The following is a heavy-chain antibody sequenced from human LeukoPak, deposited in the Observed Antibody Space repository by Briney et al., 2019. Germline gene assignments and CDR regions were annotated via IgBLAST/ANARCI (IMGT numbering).Heavy chain of an antibody. CDR3: ARVDNDYYDSSGYPGYFQH. V-gene: IGHV4-30-4*01. J-gene: IGHJ1*01. D-gene: IGHD3-22*01. CDR2: IYYSGST. Sequence: SQTLSLTCTVSGGSISSGDYYWSWIRQPPGKGLGWIGYIYYSGSTYYNPSLKSRVTISVDTSKNQFSLKLSSVTAADTAVYYCARVDNDYYDSSGYPGYFQHWGQGTLVTVSS. CDR1: GGSISSGDYY.